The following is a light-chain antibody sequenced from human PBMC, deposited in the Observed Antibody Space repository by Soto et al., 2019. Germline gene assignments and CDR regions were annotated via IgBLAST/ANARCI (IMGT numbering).Light chain of an antibody. CDR3: QQYGNSPPGT. V-gene: IGKV3-20*01. Sequence: PGERATLSCRASQSVANSLVAXXQXXRXLXXXLXXYGACNRATGIADRFSGSGSGADFTLTISRLEPEDFAVYFCQQYGNSPPGTFGQGKRLEI. J-gene: IGKJ5*01. CDR2: GAC. CDR1: QSVANSL.